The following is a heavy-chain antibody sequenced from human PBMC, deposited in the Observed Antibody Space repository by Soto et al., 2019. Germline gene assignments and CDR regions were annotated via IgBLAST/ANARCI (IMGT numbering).Heavy chain of an antibody. CDR1: GGSISSGDYY. CDR3: ATRITMVRGVITKSLPRPDAFDI. Sequence: SETLSLTCTVSGGSISSGDYYWSWIRQPPGKGLEWIGYIYYSGSTYYNPSLKCRVTISVDTSKNQFSLRLSSVTAADTAVYYCATRITMVRGVITKSLPRPDAFDIWGQGTMVTVSS. V-gene: IGHV4-30-4*01. J-gene: IGHJ3*02. CDR2: IYYSGST. D-gene: IGHD3-10*01.